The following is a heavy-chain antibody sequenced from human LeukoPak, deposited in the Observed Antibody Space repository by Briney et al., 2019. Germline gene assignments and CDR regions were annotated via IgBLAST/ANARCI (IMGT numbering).Heavy chain of an antibody. V-gene: IGHV4-34*01. D-gene: IGHD2-2*01. CDR1: GGSFSGYY. CDR3: ARFSTGNLFDY. Sequence: SETLSLTCAVYGGSFSGYYWSWIRQPPGKGLEWIGEINHSGSTNYNPSLKSRVTISVDTSKNQFSLKLSSVTAADTAVYYCARFSTGNLFDYWGQGTLVTVSS. J-gene: IGHJ4*02. CDR2: INHSGST.